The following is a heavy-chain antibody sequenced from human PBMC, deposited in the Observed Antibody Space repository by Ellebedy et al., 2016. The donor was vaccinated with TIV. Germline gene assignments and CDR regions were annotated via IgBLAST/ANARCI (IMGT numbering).Heavy chain of an antibody. Sequence: ASVKVSXXATGYTFTTYGITWVWQAPGQGLEWMGWINPYNSNTNYAQKLQGRVTMTTDTSTSTAYMELRSLRSDDTALYYCARGGQNYFDYWGQGTLVTVSS. CDR2: INPYNSNT. V-gene: IGHV1-18*04. J-gene: IGHJ4*02. CDR3: ARGGQNYFDY. CDR1: GYTFTTYG.